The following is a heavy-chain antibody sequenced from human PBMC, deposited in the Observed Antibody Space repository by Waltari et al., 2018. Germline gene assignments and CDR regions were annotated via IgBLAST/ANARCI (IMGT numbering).Heavy chain of an antibody. CDR2: IRLFEGST. CDR1: GFTFRDEA. J-gene: IGHJ2*01. D-gene: IGHD1-1*01. V-gene: IGHV3-23*01. Sequence: EVQLSESGGGLIQPGGSLRLSCAASGFTFRDEAMTWVRQAPGRGLEWVAAIRLFEGSTYYADSVRGRFTISRDHSKNSVYLQMNSLSAEDTAVYYCAKDSRWNLSWYFDLWGRGTRVAVSS. CDR3: AKDSRWNLSWYFDL.